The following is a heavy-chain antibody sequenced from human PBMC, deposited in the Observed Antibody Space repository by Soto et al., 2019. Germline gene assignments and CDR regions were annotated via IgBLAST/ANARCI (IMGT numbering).Heavy chain of an antibody. J-gene: IGHJ6*02. CDR2: ISGYNGNT. D-gene: IGHD3-9*01. CDR3: ARGRYSSGGLDV. CDR1: GYIFTNYG. Sequence: QVQLVQSGAEVTRPGASVKVSCKASGYIFTNYGISWVRQAPGQGLEWMGWISGYNGNTNYAQKFQGRVTMTPDTSTTTAYMELRSLQSDDRAVFYCARGRYSSGGLDVWGQGTTVTVSS. V-gene: IGHV1-18*01.